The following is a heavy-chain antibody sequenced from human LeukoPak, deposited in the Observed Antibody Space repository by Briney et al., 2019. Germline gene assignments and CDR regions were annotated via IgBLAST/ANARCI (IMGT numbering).Heavy chain of an antibody. Sequence: GASVKVSCKASGYTFTGYYMHWVRQAPGQGLEWMGWINPNSGGTNYAQKFQGRVTMTRDTSISTAYMELSRLRSDDTAVYYCARARAIVGATKFDPWGQGTLVTVSS. J-gene: IGHJ5*02. CDR2: INPNSGGT. CDR1: GYTFTGYY. V-gene: IGHV1-2*02. CDR3: ARARAIVGATKFDP. D-gene: IGHD1-26*01.